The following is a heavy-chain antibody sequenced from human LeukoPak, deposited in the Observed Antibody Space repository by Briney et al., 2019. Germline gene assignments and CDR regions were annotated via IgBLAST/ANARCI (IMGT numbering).Heavy chain of an antibody. D-gene: IGHD3-9*01. CDR2: IIPILGIA. CDR3: ASPVLRYFDWYGMDV. J-gene: IGHJ6*02. V-gene: IGHV1-69*04. Sequence: SVKVSCKASGGTFSSYAISWVRQAPGKGLEWMGRIIPILGIANYAQKFQGRVTITADKSTSTAYMELSSLRSEDTAVYYCASPVLRYFDWYGMDVWGQGTTVTVSS. CDR1: GGTFSSYA.